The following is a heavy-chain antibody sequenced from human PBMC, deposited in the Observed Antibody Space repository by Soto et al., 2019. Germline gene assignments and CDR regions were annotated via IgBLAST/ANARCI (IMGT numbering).Heavy chain of an antibody. CDR1: GYTFTSYV. V-gene: IGHV1-18*01. CDR2: ISAYNGNT. J-gene: IGHJ5*02. CDR3: ARDQGKYYDFYQTFDP. Sequence: QVQLVQSGAEVKKPGASVKVSCKASGYTFTSYVISWVRQAPGQGLECMGWISAYNGNTNYAQKLQGRVTMTTDTSTSTAYMELRSLRSEDTAVYYCARDQGKYYDFYQTFDPWGQGTLVTVSS. D-gene: IGHD3-3*01.